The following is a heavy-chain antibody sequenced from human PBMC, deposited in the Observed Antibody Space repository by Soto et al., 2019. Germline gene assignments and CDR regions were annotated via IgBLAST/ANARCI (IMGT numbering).Heavy chain of an antibody. J-gene: IGHJ2*01. V-gene: IGHV3-30-3*01. D-gene: IGHD4-4*01. Sequence: QVPLVESGGGVVQPGRSLRLSCAASGFTFSSYAMHWVRQAPGKGLEWVAVISYDGSNKYYADSVKGRFTISRDSSKXXLYLQMTSLRAEDTAVYYCARPLWRDDYNWGYFDLWGRGTLVTVSS. CDR3: ARPLWRDDYNWGYFDL. CDR1: GFTFSSYA. CDR2: ISYDGSNK.